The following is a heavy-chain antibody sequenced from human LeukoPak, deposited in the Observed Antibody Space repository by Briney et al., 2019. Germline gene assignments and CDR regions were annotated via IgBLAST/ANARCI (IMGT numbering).Heavy chain of an antibody. CDR2: INHSGST. V-gene: IGHV4-34*01. J-gene: IGHJ5*02. Sequence: SETLSLTCAVYGGSFSGYYWSWIRQPPGKGLEWIGEINHSGSTNYNPSLKSRVTISVDTSKNQFSLKLSSVTAADTAVYYCARAGRSDYYDSSGYCSNWFDPWGQGTLVTVSS. CDR1: GGSFSGYY. D-gene: IGHD3-22*01. CDR3: ARAGRSDYYDSSGYCSNWFDP.